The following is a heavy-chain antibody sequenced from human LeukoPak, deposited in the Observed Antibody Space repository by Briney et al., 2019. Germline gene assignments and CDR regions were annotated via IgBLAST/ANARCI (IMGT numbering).Heavy chain of an antibody. D-gene: IGHD6-6*01. CDR2: VNTGGST. Sequence: GRSLRLACAASGFIVSNNYMIWVRQAPGKGLEWVSLVNTGGSTYYADSVKDGFTISRDNSKNTLYLQMTRLRAEDTAVYYCATDSSSRPETYWGQGTRVTVSS. J-gene: IGHJ4*02. V-gene: IGHV3-66*01. CDR1: GFIVSNNY. CDR3: ATDSSSRPETY.